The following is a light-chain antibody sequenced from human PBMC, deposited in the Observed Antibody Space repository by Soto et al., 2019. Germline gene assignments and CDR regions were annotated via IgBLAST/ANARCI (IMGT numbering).Light chain of an antibody. V-gene: IGLV3-21*02. CDR2: DDS. CDR1: NIGSKS. CDR3: QVWDSSSDLYV. J-gene: IGLJ1*01. Sequence: SYELTQPPSVSVAPGQTARITCGGNNIGSKSVHWYQQKPGQAPVLVVYDDSDWPSGIPERFSGSNSGNTATLTISRVEAVDEADYYCQVWDSSSDLYVFGTGTKVTVL.